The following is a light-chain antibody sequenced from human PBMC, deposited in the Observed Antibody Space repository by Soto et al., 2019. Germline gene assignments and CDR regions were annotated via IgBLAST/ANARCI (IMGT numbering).Light chain of an antibody. CDR1: SSDVGGYNY. CDR2: EVS. CDR3: SSYTSKSTGV. J-gene: IGLJ1*01. V-gene: IGLV2-14*01. Sequence: QSALTQPASVSGSPGQSITISCTGTSSDVGGYNYVSWYQQHPGKAPKLIIYEVSNRPSGVSNRFSGSKSGNTASLTISGLQAEGEADYHCSSYTSKSTGVFGTGTKLTVL.